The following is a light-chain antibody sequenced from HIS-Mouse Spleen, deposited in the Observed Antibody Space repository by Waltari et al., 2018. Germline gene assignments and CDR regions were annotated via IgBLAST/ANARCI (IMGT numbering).Light chain of an antibody. Sequence: QSVLTQPPSASGTPGQRVTISCSGSSSNIGSNSVYWYQQLPGTAPKLLIYRNNPRPSGVPDRFSGSKSGTSASLAISGLRSEDEADYYCAAWDDSLSGPVFGGGTKLTVL. CDR1: SSNIGSNS. J-gene: IGLJ3*02. CDR2: RNN. V-gene: IGLV1-47*01. CDR3: AAWDDSLSGPV.